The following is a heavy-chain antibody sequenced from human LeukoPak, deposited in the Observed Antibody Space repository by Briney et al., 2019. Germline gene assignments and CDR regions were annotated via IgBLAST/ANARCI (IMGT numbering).Heavy chain of an antibody. J-gene: IGHJ5*02. CDR2: IYYSGST. CDR3: ARMGGGYSYGFLEVSWFDP. CDR1: GGSISSGVYY. Sequence: SQTLSLTCTVSGGSISSGVYYWSWIRQHPGKGLEWIGYIYYSGSTYYNPSLKSRVTISVDTSKNQFSLKLSSVTAAATAVYYCARMGGGYSYGFLEVSWFDPWGQGTLVTVSS. V-gene: IGHV4-31*03. D-gene: IGHD5-18*01.